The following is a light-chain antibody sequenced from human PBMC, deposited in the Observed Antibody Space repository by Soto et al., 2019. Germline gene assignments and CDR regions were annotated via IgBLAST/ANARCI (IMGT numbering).Light chain of an antibody. J-gene: IGLJ1*01. CDR3: CSSTSSNTYV. Sequence: QSALTQPASVSGSPGQSITISCTGTSSDVSGSTYVSWYQQHPGKAPKLMIYDVSYRPSGVSNRFSGSKSGNTASLTISGLQAEDEADYYCCSSTSSNTYVFGTGTKLTVL. CDR1: SSDVSGSTY. CDR2: DVS. V-gene: IGLV2-14*01.